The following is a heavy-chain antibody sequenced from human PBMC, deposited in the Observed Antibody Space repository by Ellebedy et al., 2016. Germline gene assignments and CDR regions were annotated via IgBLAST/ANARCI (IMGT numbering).Heavy chain of an antibody. J-gene: IGHJ4*02. D-gene: IGHD4-23*01. CDR2: ISWNSGSI. Sequence: SLKISCAASGFTFDDYAMHWVRQAPGKGLEWVSGISWNSGSIGYADSVKGRFTISRDNAKNSLYLQMNSLRAEDTALYYCAKDKYGGNSFYFDYWGQGTLVTVSS. V-gene: IGHV3-9*01. CDR3: AKDKYGGNSFYFDY. CDR1: GFTFDDYA.